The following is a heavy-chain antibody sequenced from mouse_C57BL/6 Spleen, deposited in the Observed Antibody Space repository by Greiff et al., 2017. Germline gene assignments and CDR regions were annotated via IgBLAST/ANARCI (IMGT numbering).Heavy chain of an antibody. CDR2: IWRGGST. Sequence: VKLVESGPGLVQPSQSLSITCTVSGFSLTSYGVHWVRQSPGKGLEWLGVIWRGGSTDYNAAFMSRLSITKDNSKSQVFFKMNSLQADDTAIYYCAKGIVTNLGAMDYWGQGTSVTVSS. D-gene: IGHD2-5*01. V-gene: IGHV2-5*01. J-gene: IGHJ4*01. CDR3: AKGIVTNLGAMDY. CDR1: GFSLTSYG.